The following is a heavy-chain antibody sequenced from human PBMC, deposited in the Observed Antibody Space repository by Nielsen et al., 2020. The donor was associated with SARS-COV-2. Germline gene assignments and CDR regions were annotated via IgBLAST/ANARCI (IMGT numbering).Heavy chain of an antibody. Sequence: ASVKVSCKASGYTFTGYYMHWVRQAPGQGLEWMGWINPNSGGTNYAQKFQGWVTMTRDTSISTAYMELSRLRSDDTAVYYCARGRTLVDCSGGSCPFDPWGQGTLVTVSS. J-gene: IGHJ5*02. D-gene: IGHD2-15*01. CDR1: GYTFTGYY. CDR2: INPNSGGT. V-gene: IGHV1-2*04. CDR3: ARGRTLVDCSGGSCPFDP.